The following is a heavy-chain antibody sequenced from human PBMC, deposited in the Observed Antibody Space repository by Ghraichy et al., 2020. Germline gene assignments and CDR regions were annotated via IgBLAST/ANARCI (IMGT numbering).Heavy chain of an antibody. J-gene: IGHJ3*02. CDR2: ISYSGTT. CDR1: GGSISSYY. CDR3: ARNIVVAASGTFDI. Sequence: SQTLSLTCAVSGGSISSYYWSWIRQPPGKGLEWIGYISYSGTTNYNPSLKSRVTISVDTSKNQFSLKLSSVTAADTAVYYCARNIVVAASGTFDILGQGTMVTVSS. D-gene: IGHD6-19*01. V-gene: IGHV4-59*01.